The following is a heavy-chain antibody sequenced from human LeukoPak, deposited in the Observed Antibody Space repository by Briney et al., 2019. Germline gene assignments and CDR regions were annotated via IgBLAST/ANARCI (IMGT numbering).Heavy chain of an antibody. CDR2: VSYDGRYR. V-gene: IGHV3-30*18. CDR3: AKFGVAAGTDYWYFDL. D-gene: IGHD6-19*01. Sequence: PGGSLRLSWVASGFTFSSYGMYWVRQAPGKGLERVAVVSYDGRYRYYADSVKGRFTISRDNSKNTLSLQMDSLRAEDTAVYYCAKFGVAAGTDYWYFDLWGRGTLVTVSS. CDR1: GFTFSSYG. J-gene: IGHJ2*01.